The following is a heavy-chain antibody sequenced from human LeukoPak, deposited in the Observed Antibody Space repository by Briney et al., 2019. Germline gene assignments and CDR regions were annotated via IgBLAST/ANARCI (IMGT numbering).Heavy chain of an antibody. J-gene: IGHJ4*02. CDR2: ISPHSHTT. V-gene: IGHV1-18*01. Sequence: ASVKVSCKASVYTFNNYFISWVRQAPGQGLEWVGWISPHSHTTHYAEKVQGRVTMTTDTSTTTVYMELSSLRSDDTAVYFCARGQSMYYWGQGTPVTVSS. CDR3: ARGQSMYY. CDR1: VYTFNNYF. D-gene: IGHD2-8*01.